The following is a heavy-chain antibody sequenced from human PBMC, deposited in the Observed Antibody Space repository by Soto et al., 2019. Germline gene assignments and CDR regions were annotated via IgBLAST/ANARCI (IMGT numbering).Heavy chain of an antibody. CDR3: ARVRWLRFGTDY. J-gene: IGHJ4*02. CDR2: INHSGST. CDR1: GGSFSGYY. V-gene: IGHV4-34*01. D-gene: IGHD5-12*01. Sequence: SETLSLTCAFYGGSFSGYYWSWIRQPPGKGLEWIGEINHSGSTNYNPSLKSRVTISVDTSKNQFSLKLSSVTAADTAVYYCARVRWLRFGTDYWGQGTLVTVSS.